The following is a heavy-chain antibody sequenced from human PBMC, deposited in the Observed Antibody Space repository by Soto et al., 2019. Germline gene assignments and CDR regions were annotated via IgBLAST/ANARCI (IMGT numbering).Heavy chain of an antibody. CDR1: GFTFSSYA. D-gene: IGHD2-2*01. Sequence: SGGSLRLSCAASGFTFSSYAMSWVRQAPGKGLEWVSAISGSGGSTYYADSVKGRFTISRDNSKNTLYLQMNSLRAEDTAVYYCAKRNQLPLYNWFDPWGQGTLVTVSS. CDR2: ISGSGGST. V-gene: IGHV3-23*01. CDR3: AKRNQLPLYNWFDP. J-gene: IGHJ5*02.